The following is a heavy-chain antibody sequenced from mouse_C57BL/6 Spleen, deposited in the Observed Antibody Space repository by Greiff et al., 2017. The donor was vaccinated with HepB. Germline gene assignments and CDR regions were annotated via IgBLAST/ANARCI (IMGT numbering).Heavy chain of an antibody. CDR3: ARVDYRGWYFDV. J-gene: IGHJ1*03. CDR2: ISYDGSN. V-gene: IGHV3-6*01. CDR1: GYSITSGYY. D-gene: IGHD2-14*01. Sequence: ESGPGLVKPSQSLSLTCSVTGYSITSGYYWNWIRQFPGNKLEWMGYISYDGSNNYNPSLKNRISITRDTSKNQFFLKLNSVTTEDTATYYCARVDYRGWYFDVWGTGTTVTVSS.